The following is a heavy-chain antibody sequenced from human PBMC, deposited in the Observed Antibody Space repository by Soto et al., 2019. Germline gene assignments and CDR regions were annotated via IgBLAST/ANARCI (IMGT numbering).Heavy chain of an antibody. Sequence: QVQLVQSGAEVKKPGASVKVSCKASGYTFSDYYIHWVRQAPGQELEWMAVTNPSADSASFPQKFQGRVSMTRDTSTRTAYIELNNLKSEDTAGYYCAPQLYDPSGYSLAYCGKGTLVTFYS. CDR1: GYTFSDYY. CDR2: TNPSADSA. J-gene: IGHJ4*01. V-gene: IGHV1-46*01. CDR3: APQLYDPSGYSLAY. D-gene: IGHD3-22*01.